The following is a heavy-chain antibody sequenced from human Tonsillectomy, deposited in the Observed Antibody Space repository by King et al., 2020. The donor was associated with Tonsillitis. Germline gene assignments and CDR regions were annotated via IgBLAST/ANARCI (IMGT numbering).Heavy chain of an antibody. Sequence: VQLVESGGGLVKPGGSLRLSCAASGFTFSSYSMNWVRQAPGKGLEWVSSISSSRTYIYYADSVRGRFTISRDNAKNSLYLQMNSLRAEDTAVYYCARGLRGVIQGHSAMDVGGQRPTVSVFS. J-gene: IGHJ6*02. CDR2: ISSSRTYI. D-gene: IGHD2/OR15-2a*01. CDR3: ARGLRGVIQGHSAMDV. V-gene: IGHV3-21*01. CDR1: GFTFSSYS.